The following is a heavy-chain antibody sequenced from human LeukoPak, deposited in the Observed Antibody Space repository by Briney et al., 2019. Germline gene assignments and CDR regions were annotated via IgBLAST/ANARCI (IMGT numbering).Heavy chain of an antibody. J-gene: IGHJ5*02. CDR2: FYTGGQS. V-gene: IGHV4-4*07. D-gene: IGHD2-21*01. CDR3: ARDIPPLGRFDP. CDR1: GVSVSSDY. Sequence: SETLSLTCSVSGVSVSSDYWSWIRQPAGQGLEWIGRFYTGGQSSYNPSVKSRVTISVDTSKNQFSLTLTSVTVADTGVYFCARDIPPLGRFDPWGQGTLVTVSS.